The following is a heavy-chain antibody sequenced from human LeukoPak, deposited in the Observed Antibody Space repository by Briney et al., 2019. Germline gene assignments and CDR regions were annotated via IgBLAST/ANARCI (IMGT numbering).Heavy chain of an antibody. CDR1: GYTLTELS. CDR2: FDPEDGET. V-gene: IGHV1-24*01. D-gene: IGHD3-22*01. J-gene: IGHJ4*02. CDR3: ATFVRYYDSSGSLHY. Sequence: ASVTVSCKVFGYTLTELSMHWVRQAPGKGLEWMGGFDPEDGETIYAQKFQGRVTMTEDTSTDTAYMELSSLRSEDTAVYYCATFVRYYDSSGSLHYWGQGTLVTVSS.